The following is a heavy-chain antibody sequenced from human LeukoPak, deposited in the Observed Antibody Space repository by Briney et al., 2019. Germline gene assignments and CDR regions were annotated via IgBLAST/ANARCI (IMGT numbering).Heavy chain of an antibody. D-gene: IGHD3-10*01. J-gene: IGHJ4*02. CDR2: INPNSGGT. Sequence: ASVKVSCKASGYTFTGYYMHWVRQAPGQGLEWMGWINPNSGGTNYAQKFQGRVTMTRDTSISTAYMELSRLRSDDTAVYYCARVLKYYGSGSYYCYGYWGQGTLVTVSS. CDR1: GYTFTGYY. V-gene: IGHV1-2*02. CDR3: ARVLKYYGSGSYYCYGY.